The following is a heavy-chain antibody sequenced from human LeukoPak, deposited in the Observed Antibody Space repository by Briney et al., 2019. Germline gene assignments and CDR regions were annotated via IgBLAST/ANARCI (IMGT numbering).Heavy chain of an antibody. V-gene: IGHV3-30-3*01. CDR1: GFTFSSYA. J-gene: IGHJ4*02. CDR3: TRIYCSGGSCSYFDS. Sequence: GGSLRLSCAASGFTFSSYAMHWVRQAPGKGLEWVAVISYDGSNKYYADSVKGRFTISRDNAKNSLYLQMNSLRAEDTAVYYCTRIYCSGGSCSYFDSWGQGTLVTVSS. D-gene: IGHD2-15*01. CDR2: ISYDGSNK.